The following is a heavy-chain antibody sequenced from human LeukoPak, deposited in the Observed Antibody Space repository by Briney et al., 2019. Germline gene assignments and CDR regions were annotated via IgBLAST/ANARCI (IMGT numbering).Heavy chain of an antibody. V-gene: IGHV4-39*01. J-gene: IGHJ3*02. Sequence: SETLSLICTVSGGSISSSSYYWGWIRQPPGKGLEWIGSIYYSGSTYYNPSLKSRVTISVDTSKNQFSLKLSSVTAADTAVYYCARHSITMVRGVKPAPAFDIWGQGTMVTVSS. CDR3: ARHSITMVRGVKPAPAFDI. CDR2: IYYSGST. CDR1: GGSISSSSYY. D-gene: IGHD3-10*01.